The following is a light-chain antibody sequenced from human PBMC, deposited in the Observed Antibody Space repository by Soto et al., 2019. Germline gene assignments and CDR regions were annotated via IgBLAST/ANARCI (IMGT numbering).Light chain of an antibody. CDR3: CSYAGSITFV. J-gene: IGLJ1*01. Sequence: QSALTQPASVSGSPGQSITISRTGTSSDVGIYNLVSWYQQRPDKAPKLVIYEGTKRPSGVSNRFSGSKSGNTASPTISGLQDEEEADYYCCSYAGSITFVFGTGTKVTVL. V-gene: IGLV2-23*01. CDR1: SSDVGIYNL. CDR2: EGT.